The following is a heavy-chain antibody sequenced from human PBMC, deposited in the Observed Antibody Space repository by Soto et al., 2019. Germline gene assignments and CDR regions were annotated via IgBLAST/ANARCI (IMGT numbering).Heavy chain of an antibody. CDR1: GGSISTYY. V-gene: IGHV4-4*07. D-gene: IGHD6-13*01. CDR2: IDTSGNT. CDR3: ARYSSNWFQAEGMDV. J-gene: IGHJ6*02. Sequence: SETLSLTCTVSGGSISTYYWSWIRQHAGKGLEWIGRIDTSGNTNYNPSLKSRVTMSVDTSKKQFSLKLTSVTAADTAVYYCARYSSNWFQAEGMDVWGQGTTVTFSS.